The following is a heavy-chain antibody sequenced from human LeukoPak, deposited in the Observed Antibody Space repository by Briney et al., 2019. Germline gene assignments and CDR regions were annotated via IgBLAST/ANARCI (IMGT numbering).Heavy chain of an antibody. D-gene: IGHD6-13*01. CDR3: ARDAQIITAAATNWFDP. J-gene: IGHJ5*02. Sequence: GASVKVSCKASGGTFSSYAISWVRQAPGQGLEWMGIINPSGGSTSYAQKFQGRVTMTRDMSTSTVYMELSSLRSEDTAVYYCARDAQIITAAATNWFDPWGQGTLVTVSS. CDR1: GGTFSSYA. CDR2: INPSGGST. V-gene: IGHV1-46*01.